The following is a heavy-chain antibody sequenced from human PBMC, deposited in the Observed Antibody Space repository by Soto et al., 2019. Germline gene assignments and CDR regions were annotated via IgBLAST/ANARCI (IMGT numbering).Heavy chain of an antibody. J-gene: IGHJ6*02. CDR2: IYYSGST. Sequence: PSETLSLTCTVSGGSISSYYWSWIRQPPGKGLEWIGYIYYSGSTNYNPSLKSRVTISVDTSTSTVYMELSSLRSEDTAVYYCAREDIVVVSAATPGYGMDVWGQGTTVTVSS. CDR1: GGSISSYY. CDR3: AREDIVVVSAATPGYGMDV. D-gene: IGHD2-2*01. V-gene: IGHV4-59*01.